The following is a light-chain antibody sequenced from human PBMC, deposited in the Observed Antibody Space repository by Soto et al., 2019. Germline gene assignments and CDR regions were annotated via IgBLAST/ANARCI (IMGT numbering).Light chain of an antibody. J-gene: IGLJ1*01. CDR1: SSDVGGYNY. Sequence: ALTQPPSASGSPGQSVTISCTGTSSDVGGYNYVSWYQQHPGKAPKLMIYEVTKRPSGVPDRFSGSKSDNTASLTVSGLQAEDEADYYCSSYAGSNNFPYVFGTGTKVTVL. CDR3: SSYAGSNNFPYV. V-gene: IGLV2-8*01. CDR2: EVT.